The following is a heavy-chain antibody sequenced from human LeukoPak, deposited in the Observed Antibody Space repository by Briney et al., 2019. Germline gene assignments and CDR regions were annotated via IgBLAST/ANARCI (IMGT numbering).Heavy chain of an antibody. J-gene: IGHJ4*02. Sequence: GASVKVSCKASGGTFSGHAISWVRQAPGQGLEWMGRIVPILGIANYAQKFQGRVTITADKSTSTAYMELSSLRSEDTAVYYCAREEWELLLYFDYWGQGTLVTVSS. CDR2: IVPILGIA. CDR1: GGTFSGHA. D-gene: IGHD1-26*01. V-gene: IGHV1-69*04. CDR3: AREEWELLLYFDY.